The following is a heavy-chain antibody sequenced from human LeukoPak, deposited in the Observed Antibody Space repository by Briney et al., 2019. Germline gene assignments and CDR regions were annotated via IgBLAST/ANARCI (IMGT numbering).Heavy chain of an antibody. J-gene: IGHJ4*02. V-gene: IGHV1-69*06. D-gene: IGHD6-6*01. CDR1: GYTFTSYA. CDR3: ATASSSSSFDY. CDR2: IIPIFGTA. Sequence: SVKVSCKASGYTFTSYAMHWVRQAPGQGLEWMGGIIPIFGTANYAQKFQGRVTMTEDTSTDTAYMELSSLRSEDTAVYYCATASSSSSFDYWGQGTLVTVSS.